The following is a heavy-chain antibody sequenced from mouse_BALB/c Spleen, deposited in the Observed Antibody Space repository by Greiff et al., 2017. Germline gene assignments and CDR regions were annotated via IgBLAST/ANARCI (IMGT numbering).Heavy chain of an antibody. J-gene: IGHJ3*01. CDR2: IRLKSNNYAT. V-gene: IGHV6-6*02. CDR3: TRDGNYWFAY. Sequence: EVKLMESGGGLVQPGGSMKLSCVASGFTFSNYWMNWVRQSPEKGLEWVAEIRLKSNNYATHYAESVKGRFTISRDDSKSSVYLQMNNLRAEDTGIYYCTRDGNYWFAYWGQGTLVTVSA. CDR1: GFTFSNYW. D-gene: IGHD2-1*01.